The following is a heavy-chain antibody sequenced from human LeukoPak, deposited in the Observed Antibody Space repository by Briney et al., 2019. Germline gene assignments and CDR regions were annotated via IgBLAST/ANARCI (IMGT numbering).Heavy chain of an antibody. CDR1: GFTFSRYS. J-gene: IGHJ6*03. Sequence: GGSLRLSCAASGFTFSRYSMNWVRQAPGKGLERVSSISSSSSYIYYADSVKGRFTISRDNAKNSLYLQMNSLRAEDTAVYYCARDGCYYDRGDYYYYYMDVWGKGTTVTVSS. D-gene: IGHD3-22*01. CDR2: ISSSSSYI. CDR3: ARDGCYYDRGDYYYYYMDV. V-gene: IGHV3-21*01.